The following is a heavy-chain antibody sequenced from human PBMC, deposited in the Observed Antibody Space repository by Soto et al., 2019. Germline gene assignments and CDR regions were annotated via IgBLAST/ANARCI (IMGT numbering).Heavy chain of an antibody. CDR2: ISGSGGST. Sequence: GGSLRLSCAASGFTFSSYAMSWVRQAPGKGLEWVSAISGSGGSTYYADSVKGRFTISRDNSKNTLYLQMNSLRAEDTAVYYCANSFHDYGDYYFDYWGQGTLVTVSS. V-gene: IGHV3-23*01. CDR1: GFTFSSYA. J-gene: IGHJ4*02. D-gene: IGHD4-17*01. CDR3: ANSFHDYGDYYFDY.